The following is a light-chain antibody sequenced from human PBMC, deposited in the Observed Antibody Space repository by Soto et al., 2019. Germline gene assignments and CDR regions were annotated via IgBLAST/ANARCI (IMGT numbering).Light chain of an antibody. CDR2: QVS. V-gene: IGKV2-24*01. Sequence: DPVLTQTPLSSPVTLGQPASISCRSSQSLVYSDGNTYLSWLQQRPGQAPRLLIYQVSNRFSGVPDRFSGSGAGTDFTLTISRVEAEDFGVYFCEQFGNFPQTFGQGTKLEI. J-gene: IGKJ1*01. CDR1: QSLVYSDGNTY. CDR3: EQFGNFPQT.